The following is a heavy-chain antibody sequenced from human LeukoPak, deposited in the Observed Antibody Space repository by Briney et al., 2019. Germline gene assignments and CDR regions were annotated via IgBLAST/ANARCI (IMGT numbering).Heavy chain of an antibody. CDR1: GGSISIGSYY. Sequence: PSQTLSLTCTVSGGSISIGSYYWSWIRQPAGKGLEWIVRIYTSGSTNYNPSLKSRVTISVDTSKNQFSLKLSSVTAADTAVYYCVRENDVEMATKYYFDYWGQGTLVTVSS. V-gene: IGHV4-61*02. CDR2: IYTSGST. CDR3: VRENDVEMATKYYFDY. D-gene: IGHD5-24*01. J-gene: IGHJ4*02.